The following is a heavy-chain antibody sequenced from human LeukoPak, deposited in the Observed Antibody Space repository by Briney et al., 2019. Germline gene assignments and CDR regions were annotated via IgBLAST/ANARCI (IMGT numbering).Heavy chain of an antibody. D-gene: IGHD3-22*01. CDR3: ARGLGSSGYSGGNY. CDR1: GFTFSSYS. Sequence: PGGSLRLSCAASGFTFSSYSMNWVRQAPGKGLEWVSYISSSSSTIYYADSVKGRFTISRDNAKNSLYLQMNSLRAEDTAVYYCARGLGSSGYSGGNYWGQGTLVTVSS. CDR2: ISSSSSTI. J-gene: IGHJ4*02. V-gene: IGHV3-48*01.